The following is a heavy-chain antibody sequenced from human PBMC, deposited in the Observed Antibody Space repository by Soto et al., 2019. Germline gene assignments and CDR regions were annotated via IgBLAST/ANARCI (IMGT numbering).Heavy chain of an antibody. CDR3: SGGYGGGDDSSDYFCY. Sequence: GGTLRLSCAASGFTFSSYSRNWVRQAPGKGLEWVSYISISSSTIYYQDSVKGRFTISRDNAKKSLYLQMNSLIAEATAVYYCSGGYGGGDDSSDYFCYWGQGTLVTVSS. CDR1: GFTFSSYS. CDR2: ISISSSTI. D-gene: IGHD3-22*01. J-gene: IGHJ4*02. V-gene: IGHV3-48*04.